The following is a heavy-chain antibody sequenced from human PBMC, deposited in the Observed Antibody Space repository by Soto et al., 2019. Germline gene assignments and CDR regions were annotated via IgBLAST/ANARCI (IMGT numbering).Heavy chain of an antibody. CDR2: IWYDGSNK. CDR1: GFTCSSYG. CDR3: ARDLNAFDI. V-gene: IGHV3-33*01. Sequence: GWARRLSCAASGFTCSSYGMHWVRQAPGKGLEWVAVIWYDGSNKYYADSVKGRFTISRDNSKNTLYLQMNSLRAEDTAVYYCARDLNAFDIWGQGTMVTGSS. J-gene: IGHJ3*02.